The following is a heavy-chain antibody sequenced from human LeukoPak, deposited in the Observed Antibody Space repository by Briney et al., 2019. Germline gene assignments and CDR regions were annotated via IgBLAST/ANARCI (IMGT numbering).Heavy chain of an antibody. CDR3: AREDEYCSSTSCYARFNWFGP. V-gene: IGHV1-8*01. D-gene: IGHD2-2*01. Sequence: GSLKGSSKASLFTLTSYDINWVRHAPGQGLEWVGYVNPHRVNTGSAQKFQGRVTMTRNTSISTAYMELSSLRSEDTAVYYCAREDEYCSSTSCYARFNWFGPWGQETLVTVSS. J-gene: IGHJ5*02. CDR2: VNPHRVNT. CDR1: LFTLTSYD.